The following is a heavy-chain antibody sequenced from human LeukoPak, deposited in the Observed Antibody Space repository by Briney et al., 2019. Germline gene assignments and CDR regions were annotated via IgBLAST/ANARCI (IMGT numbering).Heavy chain of an antibody. Sequence: ASVKVSCKASGYSFTSYGIGWVGQAPGQGLEWMGWISAYNGNTKYPQKFQGRVTMTTDTSTSTAHMELKSLRSDDTAVYYCARRVGGLRYFDSWGLGTLVTVSS. CDR1: GYSFTSYG. V-gene: IGHV1-18*01. CDR3: ARRVGGLRYFDS. CDR2: ISAYNGNT. J-gene: IGHJ4*02. D-gene: IGHD1-26*01.